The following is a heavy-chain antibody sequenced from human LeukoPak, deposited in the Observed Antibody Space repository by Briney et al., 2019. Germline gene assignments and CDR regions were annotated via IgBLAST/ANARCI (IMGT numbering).Heavy chain of an antibody. Sequence: GASVKVSCKASGYTFTGYYMHWVRQAPGQGLEWMGGIIPIFGTANYAQKFQGRVTITTDESTSTAYMELSSLRSEDTAVYYCARDSRSSSSAYYFDYWGQGTLVTVSS. CDR2: IIPIFGTA. CDR3: ARDSRSSSSAYYFDY. J-gene: IGHJ4*02. CDR1: GYTFTGYY. V-gene: IGHV1-69*05. D-gene: IGHD6-6*01.